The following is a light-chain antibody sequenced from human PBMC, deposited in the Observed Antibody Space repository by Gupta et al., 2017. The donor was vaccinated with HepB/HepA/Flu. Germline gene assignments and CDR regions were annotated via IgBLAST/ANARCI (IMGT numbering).Light chain of an antibody. CDR1: QSVSSY. Sequence: EIVLTQSPATLSLSPWERATLSCRASQSVSSYLAWYQQKPGQAPRLLIYDASNRATGFPARFSGSGSGTEFTLTISSREPEDFAVYYCQHRSNCPVTFGQGTKVEIK. J-gene: IGKJ1*01. CDR3: QHRSNCPVT. V-gene: IGKV3-11*01. CDR2: DAS.